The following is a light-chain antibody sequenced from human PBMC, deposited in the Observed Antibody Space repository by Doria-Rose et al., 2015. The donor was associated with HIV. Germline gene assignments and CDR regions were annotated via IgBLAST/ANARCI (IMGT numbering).Light chain of an antibody. V-gene: IGKV3-20*01. CDR1: QRVKSSY. J-gene: IGKJ5*01. Sequence: TQSPGTLSLSPGERATLSCRASQRVKSSYLAWYQQKPGQAPRLLIYDASTRATDIPDRFSGSVSGTDLTLTISRLEPEDVAVYYCQQYGTSRGTFGQGTRLEIK. CDR3: QQYGTSRGT. CDR2: DAS.